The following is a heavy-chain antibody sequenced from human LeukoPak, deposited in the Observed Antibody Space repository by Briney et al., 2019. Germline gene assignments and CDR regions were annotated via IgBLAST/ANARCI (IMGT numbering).Heavy chain of an antibody. J-gene: IGHJ6*03. Sequence: GASVKVSCKASGGTFISYAISWVRQAPGHGLEWMGGIIPIFGTANYAQKFQGRVTITADESTSTAYMELSSLRSEDTAVYYCARGSPLPISSYYMDVWGKGTTVTVSS. CDR2: IIPIFGTA. D-gene: IGHD2-15*01. CDR3: ARGSPLPISSYYMDV. V-gene: IGHV1-69*13. CDR1: GGTFISYA.